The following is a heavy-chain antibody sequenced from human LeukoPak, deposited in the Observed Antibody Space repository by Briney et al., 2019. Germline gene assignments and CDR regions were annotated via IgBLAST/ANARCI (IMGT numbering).Heavy chain of an antibody. D-gene: IGHD3-22*01. J-gene: IGHJ6*03. V-gene: IGHV4-34*01. CDR2: IYYSGST. Sequence: PSETLSLTCAVYGGSFSGYYWGWIRQPPGEGLEWIGSIYYSGSTYYNPSLKSRVTISVDTSKNQFSLKLSSVTAADTAVYYCARDGYDSSGYYMSTYYYYYMDVWGKGTTVTVSS. CDR3: ARDGYDSSGYYMSTYYYYYMDV. CDR1: GGSFSGYY.